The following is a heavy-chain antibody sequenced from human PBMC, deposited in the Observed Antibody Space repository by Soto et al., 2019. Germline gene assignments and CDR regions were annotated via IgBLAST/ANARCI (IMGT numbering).Heavy chain of an antibody. CDR1: GFTFSRCA. J-gene: IGHJ4*02. Sequence: AGGALRLPCAGSGFTFSRCALSGVRQAPGKGLEWVSAISDSGGDTYYVDSVKGRFTISRDNSENTLYLQMSSLRAEDTAIYYCAKASTWIQLWLPTPFDYWGQGTLVTVSS. CDR3: AKASTWIQLWLPTPFDY. CDR2: ISDSGGDT. D-gene: IGHD5-18*01. V-gene: IGHV3-23*01.